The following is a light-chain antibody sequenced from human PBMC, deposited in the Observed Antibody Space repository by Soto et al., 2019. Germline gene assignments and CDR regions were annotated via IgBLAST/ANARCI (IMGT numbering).Light chain of an antibody. CDR2: DAS. CDR1: QDIRNN. V-gene: IGKV1-33*01. CDR3: RQFDQLPRT. Sequence: DIPMTQSPSSLSTSVGDSVAITCQASQDIRNNLNWYQQKQGKAPKPLIYDASNLETGGPSRFSGSGSETDFTLTISSLEPEEVATYYCRQFDQLPRTFGQGTKLEIK. J-gene: IGKJ2*01.